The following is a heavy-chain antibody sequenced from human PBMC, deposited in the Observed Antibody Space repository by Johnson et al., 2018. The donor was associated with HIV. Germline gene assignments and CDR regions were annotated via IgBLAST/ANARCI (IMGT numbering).Heavy chain of an antibody. D-gene: IGHD3-22*01. CDR3: AKETRDSRGAFDI. CDR2: IWPDGSNK. J-gene: IGHJ3*02. V-gene: IGHV3-30*02. Sequence: QVQLLESGGGLVQPGGSLRLSCAASGFTVSSNYMSWVRQAPGKGLEWVAVIWPDGSNKHYADSVKGRFTISRDNSKKTLYLQMNSLRAEDTAVYYCAKETRDSRGAFDIWGQGTMVTVSS. CDR1: GFTVSSNY.